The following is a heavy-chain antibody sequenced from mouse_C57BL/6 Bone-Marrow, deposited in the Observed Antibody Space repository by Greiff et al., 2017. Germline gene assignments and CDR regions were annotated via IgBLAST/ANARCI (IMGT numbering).Heavy chain of an antibody. D-gene: IGHD3-2*02. V-gene: IGHV1-55*01. CDR2: IYPGSGST. CDR1: GYTFTSYW. J-gene: IGHJ3*01. Sequence: VQLQQPGAELVKPGASVKMSCKASGYTFTSYWITWVKQRPGQGLEWIGDIYPGSGSTNYNEKFTSKATLPVDTSSSTAYMQLSSLTSEDSAVYYCARQLRLASCAYWGQGTLVTVSA. CDR3: ARQLRLASCAY.